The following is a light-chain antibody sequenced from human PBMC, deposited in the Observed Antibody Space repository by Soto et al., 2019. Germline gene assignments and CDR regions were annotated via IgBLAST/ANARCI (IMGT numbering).Light chain of an antibody. J-gene: IGKJ5*01. Sequence: EIVLTQSPDTLSLSPGERATLSCRASQSIGSSLAWYQQKPGQAPRLLIYASYNRATGIPARFSGSGSGTAFTLTISSLEPEDCAVYYCQRRTNWPDTFGQGTRLEIK. CDR3: QRRTNWPDT. V-gene: IGKV3-11*01. CDR1: QSIGSS. CDR2: ASY.